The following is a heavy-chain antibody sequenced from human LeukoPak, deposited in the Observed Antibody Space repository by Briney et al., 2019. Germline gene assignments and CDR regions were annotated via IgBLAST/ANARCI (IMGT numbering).Heavy chain of an antibody. CDR1: GYTFTGYY. CDR3: AREVAYCSSTSCYGYWFDP. Sequence: ASVKVSCKASGYTFTGYYIHWVRQAPGQGLEWLGWINPHSGGTNYAQKFQGRVTMTRDTSISTAYMELSRLRSDDTAMYYCAREVAYCSSTSCYGYWFDPWGQGTLVTVSS. V-gene: IGHV1-2*02. J-gene: IGHJ5*02. CDR2: INPHSGGT. D-gene: IGHD2-2*01.